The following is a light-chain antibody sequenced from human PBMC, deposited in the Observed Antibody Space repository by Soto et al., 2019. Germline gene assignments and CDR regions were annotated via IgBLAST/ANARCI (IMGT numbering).Light chain of an antibody. V-gene: IGLV2-14*01. CDR3: SSHTSSSTSYV. Sequence: QSAPAQPASVSGSPGQSITISCTGTRSDVGGYNYVSWSQQHPGKAPKLMIYDVSNRPSGVSNRFSGSKSGNTASPTISGLQAEDEADYDCSSHTSSSTSYVFGTGTKVTVL. J-gene: IGLJ1*01. CDR1: RSDVGGYNY. CDR2: DVS.